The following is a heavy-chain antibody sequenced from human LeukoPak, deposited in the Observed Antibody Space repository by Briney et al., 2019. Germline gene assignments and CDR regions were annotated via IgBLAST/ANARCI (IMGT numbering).Heavy chain of an antibody. CDR3: AKTVRVIGIVATTDY. J-gene: IGHJ4*02. CDR1: GFTFSSYG. Sequence: GGSLRLSCAASGFTFSSYGMHWVRQAPGKGLEWVAVISYDGSNKYYADSVKGRFTISRDNSKNTLYLQMNSLRAEDTAVYYCAKTVRVIGIVATTDYWGQGTLVTVSS. V-gene: IGHV3-30*18. D-gene: IGHD5-12*01. CDR2: ISYDGSNK.